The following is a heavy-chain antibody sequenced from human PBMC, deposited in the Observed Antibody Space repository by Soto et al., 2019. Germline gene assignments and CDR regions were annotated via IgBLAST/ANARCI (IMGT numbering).Heavy chain of an antibody. V-gene: IGHV3-30-3*01. CDR1: GFTFSSYA. Sequence: GGSLRLSCAASGFTFSSYAMHWVRQAPGKGLEWVAVISYDGSNKYYADSVKGRFTISRDNSKNTLYLQMNSLRAEDTAVYYCARAGEKYCISTSCYEALEHGMDVWGQGTTVTVSS. D-gene: IGHD2-2*01. J-gene: IGHJ6*02. CDR3: ARAGEKYCISTSCYEALEHGMDV. CDR2: ISYDGSNK.